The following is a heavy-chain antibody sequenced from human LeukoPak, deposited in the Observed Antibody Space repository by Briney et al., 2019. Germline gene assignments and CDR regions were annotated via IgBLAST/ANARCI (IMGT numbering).Heavy chain of an antibody. CDR2: IYPDSGGT. J-gene: IGHJ4*02. Sequence: ASVKVSCKASGYTFTGYYIHWMRQAPGQGLEWMGWIYPDSGGTNYAQKFQGRVTMTRDTSITTAYMELSGLTSDDTAVYYCARVTSITTDYWGQGTLVTVSS. V-gene: IGHV1-2*02. D-gene: IGHD2-21*02. CDR1: GYTFTGYY. CDR3: ARVTSITTDY.